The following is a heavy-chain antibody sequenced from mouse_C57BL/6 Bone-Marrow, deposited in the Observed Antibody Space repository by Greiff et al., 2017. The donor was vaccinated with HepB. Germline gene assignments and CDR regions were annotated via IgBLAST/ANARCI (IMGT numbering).Heavy chain of an antibody. CDR2: ISSGGSYT. V-gene: IGHV5-6*01. Sequence: EVQVVESGGDLVKPGGSLKLSCAASGFTFSSYGMSWVRQTPDKRLEWVATISSGGSYTYYPDSVKGRFTISRDNAKNPLYLQMSSLKSEDTAMYYCASLYYSNYLYYWGQGTTLTVSS. CDR3: ASLYYSNYLYY. CDR1: GFTFSSYG. J-gene: IGHJ2*01. D-gene: IGHD2-5*01.